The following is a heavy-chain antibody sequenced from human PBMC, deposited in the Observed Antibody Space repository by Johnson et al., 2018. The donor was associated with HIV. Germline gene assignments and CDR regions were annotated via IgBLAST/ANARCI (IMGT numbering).Heavy chain of an antibody. J-gene: IGHJ3*02. D-gene: IGHD3-10*01. CDR3: ARDRVWFGELYAFDI. V-gene: IGHV3-66*02. Sequence: VQLVESGGGVVQPGGSLRLSCAASGFTVSSNYMSWVRQSPGKGLEWVSVIYSGGSTYYADSVKGRFTISRDNSKNTLYLQMNSLRAEDTAVYYCARDRVWFGELYAFDIWGQGTMVTVSS. CDR1: GFTVSSNY. CDR2: IYSGGST.